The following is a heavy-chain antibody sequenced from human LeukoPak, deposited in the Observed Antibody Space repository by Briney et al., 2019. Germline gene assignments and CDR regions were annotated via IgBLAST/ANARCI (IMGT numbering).Heavy chain of an antibody. CDR1: GFTFSSYA. CDR3: ATGGDFDP. D-gene: IGHD2-21*02. J-gene: IGHJ5*02. V-gene: IGHV3-30-3*01. CDR2: ISYDGSNK. Sequence: GGSLRLSCAASGFTFSSYAMHWVRQAPGKGLEWVAVISYDGSNKYYADSVKGRFTISRDNSKNTLYLQMNSLRAEDTATYYCATGGDFDPRGPGTLVTVSS.